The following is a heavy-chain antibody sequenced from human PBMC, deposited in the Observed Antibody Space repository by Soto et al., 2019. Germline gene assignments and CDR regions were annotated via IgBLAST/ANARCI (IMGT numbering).Heavy chain of an antibody. Sequence: PGESLKISCEGFGYTFTIHWIAWVRQTPGKGLEWMGIIYPSDSDTRYSPSFEGQVTISADKSISTAYLQWSSLKASDSAKYYCARLTTYSSATSGYGMEVWGQGTTVTAP. CDR1: GYTFTIHW. V-gene: IGHV5-51*01. D-gene: IGHD2-15*01. CDR2: IYPSDSDT. CDR3: ARLTTYSSATSGYGMEV. J-gene: IGHJ6*02.